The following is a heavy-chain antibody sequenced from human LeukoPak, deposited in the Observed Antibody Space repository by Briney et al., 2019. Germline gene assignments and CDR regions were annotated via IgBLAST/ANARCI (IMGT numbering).Heavy chain of an antibody. Sequence: PSETLSLTCTVSGGSISSSSYYWGWIRQPPGKGLEWIGSIYYSGSTYYNPSLKSRVTISVDTSKNQFSLKLSSVTAADTAVYYCARHGGDYYDSRDAFDIWGQGIMVTVSS. CDR2: IYYSGST. J-gene: IGHJ3*02. CDR3: ARHGGDYYDSRDAFDI. CDR1: GGSISSSSYY. V-gene: IGHV4-39*01. D-gene: IGHD3-22*01.